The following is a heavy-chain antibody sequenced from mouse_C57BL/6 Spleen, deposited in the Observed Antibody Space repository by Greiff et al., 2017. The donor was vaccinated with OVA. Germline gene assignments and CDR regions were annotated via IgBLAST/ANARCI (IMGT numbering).Heavy chain of an antibody. D-gene: IGHD3-2*02. Sequence: QVQLQQPGAELVKPGASVKLSCKASGYTFTSYWMQWVKQRPGQGLEWIGEIDPSDSYTNYNQKFKGKATLTVDTSSSTAYMQLSSLTSEDSAVYYCARQTAQATNFDYWGQGTTLTVSS. V-gene: IGHV1-50*01. J-gene: IGHJ2*01. CDR2: IDPSDSYT. CDR3: ARQTAQATNFDY. CDR1: GYTFTSYW.